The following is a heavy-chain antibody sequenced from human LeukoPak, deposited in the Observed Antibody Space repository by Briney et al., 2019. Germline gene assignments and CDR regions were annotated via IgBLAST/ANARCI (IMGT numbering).Heavy chain of an antibody. CDR2: ISSSSSTI. CDR1: GFTFSSYS. J-gene: IGHJ4*02. V-gene: IGHV3-48*01. Sequence: GGSLRLSCAASGFTFSSYSMNWVRQAPGKGLEWVSYISSSSSTIYYADSVKGRFTISRDNAKNSLYLQMNSLRAEDTAVYYCAKDENFVDTAYDYWGQGTLVTVSS. D-gene: IGHD5-18*01. CDR3: AKDENFVDTAYDY.